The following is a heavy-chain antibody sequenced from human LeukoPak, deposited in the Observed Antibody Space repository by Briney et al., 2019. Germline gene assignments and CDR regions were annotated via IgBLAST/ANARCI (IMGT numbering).Heavy chain of an antibody. CDR1: GDSIFTNNVA. J-gene: IGHJ4*02. CDR2: TYYRSKWSF. V-gene: IGHV6-1*01. D-gene: IGHD4-23*01. CDR3: ARGWQQRLDH. Sequence: SQTLSLTCAISGDSIFTNNVAWNWIRQSPSRGLEWLGRTYYRSKWSFDYAVSVKSRITINADTSKNQFSLQLSSVTPEDTAVYFCARGWQQRLDHWGQGALVTVSS.